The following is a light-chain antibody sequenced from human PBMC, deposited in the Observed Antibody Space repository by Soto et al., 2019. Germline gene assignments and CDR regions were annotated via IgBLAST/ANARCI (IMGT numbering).Light chain of an antibody. CDR2: GAS. Sequence: EIVMTQSPANLSVSPGERATLSCRASQSVSSNLAWYQQKPGQGPRLLIYGASTRATSIPARFSGSGSGTEFTLTINSLQSEDCAVYYCQQYTKWPPYTFGQGTKLEIK. V-gene: IGKV3-15*01. CDR1: QSVSSN. CDR3: QQYTKWPPYT. J-gene: IGKJ2*01.